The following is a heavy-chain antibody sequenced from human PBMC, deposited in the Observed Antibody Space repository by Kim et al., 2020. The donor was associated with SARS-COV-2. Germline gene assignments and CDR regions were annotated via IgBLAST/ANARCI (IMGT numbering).Heavy chain of an antibody. CDR1: GFTFSDYW. Sequence: GGSLRLSCAASGFTFSDYWMTWVRQAPGKGLEWVANIKYDGSERYYVDSVKGRFTISRDSAKNSLYLQMNSLRAEDTAVYYCGRDLGGGYSFGPNYWGQGTWSPSPQ. J-gene: IGHJ4*02. CDR3: GRDLGGGYSFGPNY. CDR2: IKYDGSER. V-gene: IGHV3-7*01. D-gene: IGHD5-18*01.